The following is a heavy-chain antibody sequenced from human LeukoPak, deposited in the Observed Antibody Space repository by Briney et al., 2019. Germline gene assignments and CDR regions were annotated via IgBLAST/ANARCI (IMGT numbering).Heavy chain of an antibody. Sequence: GGSLRLSCAASGFTFSSYTMNWVRQAPGKGLEWVSSISSSSRYIYYADSVKGRFTISRDNSKNTLYLQMNSLRAEDTAVYYCAREPSSYYDSFYFDYWGQGTLVTVSS. CDR2: ISSSSRYI. CDR1: GFTFSSYT. V-gene: IGHV3-21*01. CDR3: AREPSSYYDSFYFDY. D-gene: IGHD3-22*01. J-gene: IGHJ4*02.